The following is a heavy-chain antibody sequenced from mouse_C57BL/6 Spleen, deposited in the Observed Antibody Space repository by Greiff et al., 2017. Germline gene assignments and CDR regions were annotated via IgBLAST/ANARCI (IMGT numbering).Heavy chain of an antibody. CDR1: GFSLTSYG. J-gene: IGHJ2*01. CDR2: IWSGGST. D-gene: IGHD1-1*01. CDR3: ARNDYGSSLYYFDY. V-gene: IGHV2-2*01. Sequence: VQLKESGPGLVQPSQSLSITCTVSGFSLTSYGVHWVRQSPGKGLEWLGVIWSGGSTDYNAAFISRLSISKDNSKSQVFFKMNSLQADDTAIYYCARNDYGSSLYYFDYWGQGTTLTVSS.